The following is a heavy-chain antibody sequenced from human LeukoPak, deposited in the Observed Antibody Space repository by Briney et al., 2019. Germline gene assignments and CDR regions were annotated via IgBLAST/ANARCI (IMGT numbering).Heavy chain of an antibody. Sequence: PSETLSLTCTVSGDSISSYYWSWIRQSPGKGLEWVGYIYYSGSTNYNPSLKSRVTISVDTSKNQFSLKLSSVPAADTAVYYCARSGSWGAFDIWAKETMVTVSS. CDR1: GDSISSYY. CDR3: ARSGSWGAFDI. D-gene: IGHD7-27*01. V-gene: IGHV4-59*01. J-gene: IGHJ3*02. CDR2: IYYSGST.